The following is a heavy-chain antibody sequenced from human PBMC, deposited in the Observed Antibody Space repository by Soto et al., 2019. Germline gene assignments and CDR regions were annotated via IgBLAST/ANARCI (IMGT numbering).Heavy chain of an antibody. D-gene: IGHD3-9*01. CDR1: GYTFTGYY. Sequence: GASLKVSCKASGYTFTGYYMHWVRQDPGQGLGWMGWINPNSVGTNYAQKSQGRVTMTRDTSISTAYMELSRLRSDDTAVYYCARDRCLEYYDILTGYYQNDAFEIWGQGAMVTVSS. CDR2: INPNSVGT. CDR3: ARDRCLEYYDILTGYYQNDAFEI. J-gene: IGHJ3*02. V-gene: IGHV1-2*02.